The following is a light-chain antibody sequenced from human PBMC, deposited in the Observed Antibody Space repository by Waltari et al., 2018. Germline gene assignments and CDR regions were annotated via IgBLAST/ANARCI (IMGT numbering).Light chain of an antibody. J-gene: IGLJ1*01. CDR1: SSDVGSYGL. CDR3: ISYTSRAAAYV. Sequence: QSALTQPASVSGSPGQSITISCTGTSSDVGSYGLVSWYQQQPGKAPKLIIYVVNQRPSGVSSRVSGSRSANTASLTISGLQAEDESDYYCISYTSRAAAYVFGSGTTVTVL. CDR2: VVN. V-gene: IGLV2-14*01.